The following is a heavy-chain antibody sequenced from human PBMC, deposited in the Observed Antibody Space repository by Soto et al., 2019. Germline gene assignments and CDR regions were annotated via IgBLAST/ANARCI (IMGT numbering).Heavy chain of an antibody. D-gene: IGHD6-19*01. CDR2: VYYTGST. CDR3: ARSVAVPGAHIDY. J-gene: IGHJ4*02. CDR1: GGSISGSY. V-gene: IGHV4-59*01. Sequence: LSLTCSVSGGSISGSYWSWIRQSPGKGLEWLGYVYYTGSTNYSPSLRSRVSISVDTSKNEFSLRLSSVTAADTAVYFCARSVAVPGAHIDYWGQGTQVTV.